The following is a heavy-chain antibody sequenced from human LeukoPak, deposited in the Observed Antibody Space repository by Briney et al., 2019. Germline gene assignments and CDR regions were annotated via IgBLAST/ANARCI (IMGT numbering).Heavy chain of an antibody. CDR3: AKGPAPYDSSGPGAFDI. D-gene: IGHD3-22*01. CDR2: ISWNSGSI. J-gene: IGHJ3*02. CDR1: GFTFDDYA. Sequence: GGSLRLSCAASGFTFDDYAMHWVRQAPGKGLEWVSGISWNSGSIGYADSVKGRFTFSRDNAKNSLYLQMNSLRAEDTALYYCAKGPAPYDSSGPGAFDIWGQGTMVTVSS. V-gene: IGHV3-9*01.